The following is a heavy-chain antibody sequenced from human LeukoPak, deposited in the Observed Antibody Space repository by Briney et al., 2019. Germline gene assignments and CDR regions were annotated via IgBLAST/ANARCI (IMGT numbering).Heavy chain of an antibody. CDR2: MNPNSGNT. D-gene: IGHD3-16*01. CDR1: EYTFTSYD. V-gene: IGHV1-8*01. Sequence: ASVKVSCKASEYTFTSYDINWVRQATGQGLEWMGWMNPNSGNTGYAQKFQGRVTMTRNTSISTAYMELSSLRSEDTAVYYCARVMITFGGDPLDYWGQGTLVTVSS. CDR3: ARVMITFGGDPLDY. J-gene: IGHJ4*02.